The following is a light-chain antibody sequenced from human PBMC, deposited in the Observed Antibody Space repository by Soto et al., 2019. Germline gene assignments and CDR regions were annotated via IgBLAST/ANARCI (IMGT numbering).Light chain of an antibody. CDR2: GAS. V-gene: IGKV3-20*01. CDR3: QQYGRSPMFT. J-gene: IGKJ2*01. Sequence: EIVLTQSPGTLSLSPGERATLSFRASQSVSSHYLAWYQQKPGQAPRLLIYGASRGAAGIPDRFSGSGCGTEFTLTISRLVPEDCAVYFCQQYGRSPMFTFGQGTQLEIK. CDR1: QSVSSHY.